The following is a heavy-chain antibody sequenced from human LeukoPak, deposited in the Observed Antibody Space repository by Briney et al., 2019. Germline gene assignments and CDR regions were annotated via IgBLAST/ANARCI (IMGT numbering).Heavy chain of an antibody. CDR3: ARVAQDSSSWPQLYYFDY. D-gene: IGHD6-13*01. CDR1: GFTFSSYS. CDR2: ISSSSYI. V-gene: IGHV3-21*01. Sequence: GGSLRLSCAASGFTFSSYSMNWVRQAPGKGLEWVSSISSSSYIYYADSVKGRFTISRDNAKNSLYLQMNSLRAEDTAVYYCARVAQDSSSWPQLYYFDYWGQGTLVTVSS. J-gene: IGHJ4*02.